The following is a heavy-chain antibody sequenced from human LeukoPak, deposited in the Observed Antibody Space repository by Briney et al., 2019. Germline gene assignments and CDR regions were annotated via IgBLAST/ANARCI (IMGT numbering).Heavy chain of an antibody. V-gene: IGHV4-4*07. CDR3: ARGQTIFSAYYFDY. Sequence: PSETLSLTCTVSGGSISSYYWSWIRQPAGKGLEWIGRIYTSGSTNYNLSLKSRVTMSVDTSKNQFSLKLSSVTAADTAVYYCARGQTIFSAYYFDYWGQGTLVTVSS. CDR2: IYTSGST. D-gene: IGHD3-3*01. J-gene: IGHJ4*02. CDR1: GGSISSYY.